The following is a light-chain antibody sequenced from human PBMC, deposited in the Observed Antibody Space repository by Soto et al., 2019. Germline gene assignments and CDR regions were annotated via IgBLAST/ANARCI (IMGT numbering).Light chain of an antibody. V-gene: IGLV2-14*03. CDR2: GVN. J-gene: IGLJ1*01. CDR3: SSYSITSTRL. CDR1: SSDIGAFDL. Sequence: QSALTQPASVSGSPGQSITISCTGTSSDIGAFDLVSWYQQHPGKAPKVILYGVNTLSSGVSSRFSGSNSGNTASLAISGLQADYEADYYCSSYSITSTRLFGTGTKLTVL.